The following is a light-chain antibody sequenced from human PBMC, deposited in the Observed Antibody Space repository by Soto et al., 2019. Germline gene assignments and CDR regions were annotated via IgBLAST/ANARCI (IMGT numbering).Light chain of an antibody. CDR2: DVN. J-gene: IGLJ2*01. Sequence: QSALTQPASVSGSPGQSITISCTGTSSDIGAYNFVSWYQHHPGKAPKLMLYDVNIRPSGVSNRFSCSKSGNTASLTISGLQAEDEADYYGTSWTTSTTLIFGGGTKVTVL. CDR1: SSDIGAYNF. V-gene: IGLV2-14*03. CDR3: TSWTTSTTLI.